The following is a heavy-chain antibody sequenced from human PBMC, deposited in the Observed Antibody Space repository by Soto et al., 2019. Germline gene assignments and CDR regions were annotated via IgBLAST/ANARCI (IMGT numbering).Heavy chain of an antibody. CDR2: ISGSGGGT. J-gene: IGHJ4*02. CDR3: AGPLRN. D-gene: IGHD3-16*01. CDR1: GFTFSSYA. Sequence: EVQLLESGGGLGQPGGSLRLSCAASGFTFSSYAMRWVRQAPGKGLEWVSAISGSGGGTYYADSVKGRFTISRDNSKNTLYLQMNSLGAADTAVYYGAGPLRNWGQGTLVTVSS. V-gene: IGHV3-23*01.